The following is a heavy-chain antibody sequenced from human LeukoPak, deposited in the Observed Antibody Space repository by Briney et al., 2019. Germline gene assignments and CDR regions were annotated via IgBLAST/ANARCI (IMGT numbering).Heavy chain of an antibody. Sequence: ASVKVSCKASGYTFTSNYIHWVRQAPGQGLEWMGMIYPRDGSTSYAQKFQGRVTVTRDTSTSTVHMELNGLRSEDTAVHYCARDQEGFDYWGQGTLVTVSS. J-gene: IGHJ4*02. CDR2: IYPRDGST. CDR1: GYTFTSNY. V-gene: IGHV1-46*01. CDR3: ARDQEGFDY.